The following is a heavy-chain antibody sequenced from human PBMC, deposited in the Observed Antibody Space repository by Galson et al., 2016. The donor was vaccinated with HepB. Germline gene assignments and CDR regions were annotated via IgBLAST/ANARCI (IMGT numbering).Heavy chain of an antibody. J-gene: IGHJ4*02. CDR2: IKQDGSVE. CDR3: TREMNYSFDH. CDR1: GFPFSSYW. Sequence: LRLSCAASGFPFSSYWMSWVRQTPGKGLEWVAGIKQDGSVEHYVEFLRGRFTISRDNARNSLFLQMNSLRAEDTAVYYCTREMNYSFDHWGQGTLVTISS. D-gene: IGHD1-7*01. V-gene: IGHV3-7*01.